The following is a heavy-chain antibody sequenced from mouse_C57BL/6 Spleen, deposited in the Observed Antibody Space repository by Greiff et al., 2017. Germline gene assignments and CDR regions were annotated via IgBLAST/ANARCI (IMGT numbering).Heavy chain of an antibody. CDR1: GYTFTSYW. J-gene: IGHJ1*03. V-gene: IGHV1-53*01. Sequence: QVQLQQPGTELVKPGASVKLSCKASGYTFTSYWMHWVKQRPGQGLEWIGNINPSNGGTNYNEKFKSKATLTVDKYSSTAYMQLSSLTSEDSAVYYCARSYYDYDGPWYFDVWGTGTTGTVSS. CDR2: INPSNGGT. CDR3: ARSYYDYDGPWYFDV. D-gene: IGHD2-4*01.